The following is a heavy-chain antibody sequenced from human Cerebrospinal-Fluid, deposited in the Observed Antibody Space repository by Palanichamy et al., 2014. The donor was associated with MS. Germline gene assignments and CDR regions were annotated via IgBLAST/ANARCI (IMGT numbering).Heavy chain of an antibody. D-gene: IGHD5-18*01. CDR1: GYTFSNYF. V-gene: IGHV1-46*01. J-gene: IGHJ4*02. Sequence: QVQLVQSAAEVRKPGASVTVSCKASGYTFSNYFMHWVRQAPGRGLEWIGIINLSGGGTAYAQRFQGKVTMTRDTSRSTAYLELSSQMSEDTAVYYCARAPQYSSLDYWDQGTLVTVSS. CDR2: INLSGGGT. CDR3: ARAPQYSSLDY.